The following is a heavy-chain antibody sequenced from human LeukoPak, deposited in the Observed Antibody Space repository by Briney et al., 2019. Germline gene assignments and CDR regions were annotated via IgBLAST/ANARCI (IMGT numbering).Heavy chain of an antibody. CDR1: GGSIGSYY. J-gene: IGHJ6*02. CDR3: ARDSRLGGSTSSDYYYGMDV. V-gene: IGHV4-59*01. Sequence: SETLSLTCTVSGGSIGSYYWSWIRQPPGKGLEWIGYIYYSGSTNYNPSLKSRVTISVDTSKNQFSLKLSSVTAADTAVYYCARDSRLGGSTSSDYYYGMDVWGQGTTVTVSS. D-gene: IGHD2-2*01. CDR2: IYYSGST.